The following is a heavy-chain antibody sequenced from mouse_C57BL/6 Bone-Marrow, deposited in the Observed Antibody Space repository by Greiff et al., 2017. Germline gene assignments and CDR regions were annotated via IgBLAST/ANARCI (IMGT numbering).Heavy chain of an antibody. V-gene: IGHV1-81*01. Sequence: VKLMESGAELARPGASVKLSCKASGYTFTSYGISWVKQRPGQGLEWIGEIYPRSGNTYYNEKFKGKATLTADKSSSTAYMELRSLTSEDSAVYFCPLAGYYGKFAYWGQGTLVTVSA. CDR1: GYTFTSYG. CDR2: IYPRSGNT. J-gene: IGHJ3*01. D-gene: IGHD1-1*01. CDR3: PLAGYYGKFAY.